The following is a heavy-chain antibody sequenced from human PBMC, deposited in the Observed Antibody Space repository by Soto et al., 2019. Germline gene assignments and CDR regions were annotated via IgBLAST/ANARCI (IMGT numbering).Heavy chain of an antibody. CDR2: ISWDGGST. J-gene: IGHJ6*02. Sequence: GGSLRLSCAASGFTFDDYTMHWVRQAPGKGLEWVSLISWDGGSTYYADSVKGRFTISIDNSKNSLYLQMNSLRTEDTALYYCAKDGTSLFYYYGMDVWGQGTTVTVSS. V-gene: IGHV3-43*01. CDR3: AKDGTSLFYYYGMDV. CDR1: GFTFDDYT.